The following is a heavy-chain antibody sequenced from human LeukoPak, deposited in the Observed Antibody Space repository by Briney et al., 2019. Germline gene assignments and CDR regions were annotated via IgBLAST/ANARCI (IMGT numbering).Heavy chain of an antibody. V-gene: IGHV3-30*02. CDR1: GFTFSSYG. D-gene: IGHD5-12*01. Sequence: GGSLRLSCAASGFTFSSYGMHWVRQAPGKGLEWVAFIRYDGSNKYYADSVKGRFTISRDNSKNTLYLQMNSLRAEDTAVYYCAKGPSGYSGYDFCWGQGTLVTVSS. J-gene: IGHJ4*02. CDR2: IRYDGSNK. CDR3: AKGPSGYSGYDFC.